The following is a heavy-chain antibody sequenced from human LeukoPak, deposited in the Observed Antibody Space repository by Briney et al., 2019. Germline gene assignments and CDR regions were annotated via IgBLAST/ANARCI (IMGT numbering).Heavy chain of an antibody. CDR2: ISSSGTT. Sequence: SETLSLTCTVSGGSMNIHFWSWIRQSAGKGLEWIGRISSSGTTKYNPSLKCRVIMSIDTSKNQFSLKVTSVTAADTAVYYCVRDVPPYSEMYGWFDSWGQGSLVTVSS. D-gene: IGHD4-11*01. V-gene: IGHV4-4*07. J-gene: IGHJ5*01. CDR3: VRDVPPYSEMYGWFDS. CDR1: GGSMNIHF.